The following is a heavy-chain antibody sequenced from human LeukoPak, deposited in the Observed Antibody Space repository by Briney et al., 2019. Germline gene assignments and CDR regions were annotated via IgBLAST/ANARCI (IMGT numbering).Heavy chain of an antibody. Sequence: ASVKVSCKASGYTFTGYYMHWLRQAPGQGLEWMGWINPNSGGTSYAQKFQGRVTMTRDTSISTAYMELSRLRSDDTAVYYCARLTTSSGWYIDYWGQGALVTVSS. J-gene: IGHJ4*02. D-gene: IGHD6-19*01. V-gene: IGHV1-2*02. CDR2: INPNSGGT. CDR1: GYTFTGYY. CDR3: ARLTTSSGWYIDY.